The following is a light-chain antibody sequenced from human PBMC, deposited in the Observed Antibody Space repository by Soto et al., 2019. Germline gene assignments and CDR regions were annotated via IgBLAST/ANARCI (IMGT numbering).Light chain of an antibody. J-gene: IGKJ2*01. CDR3: QQRSNWPPAT. Sequence: EIVLTQSPATLSLSPGERATLFCRASQSVSSYLAWYQQKPGQAPRLLIYDASNRATGIPARFSGGGSGTDFTLTISSLEPEDFAVYYCQQRSNWPPATFGQGTKLELK. V-gene: IGKV3-11*01. CDR2: DAS. CDR1: QSVSSY.